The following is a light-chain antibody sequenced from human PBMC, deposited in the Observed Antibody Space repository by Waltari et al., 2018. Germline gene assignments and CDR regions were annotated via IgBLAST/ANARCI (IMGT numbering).Light chain of an antibody. J-gene: IGLJ3*02. CDR3: QTGGHGTWV. CDR2: VNRDGSH. V-gene: IGLV4-69*01. Sequence: QLVLTQSPSASASLGASVKLTCTLSSGHSSNVIAWHQQQPEQGPRYLMKVNRDGSHSKGDKIPGRFSGSSSGADHYLAISSLQSEDAADYYCQTGGHGTWVFGGGTKLTVL. CDR1: SGHSSNV.